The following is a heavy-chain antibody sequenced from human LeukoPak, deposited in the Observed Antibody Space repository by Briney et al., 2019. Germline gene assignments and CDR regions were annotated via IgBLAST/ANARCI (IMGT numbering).Heavy chain of an antibody. Sequence: GGSLKLSCAASGFTFRGSAMHWVRQASGKGLEWVGRIRSKANSYATAYAASVKGRFTISRDDSKNTAYLQMNSLKTEDTAVYYCTSLPYGSGLFDYWGQGTLVTVSS. CDR3: TSLPYGSGLFDY. CDR2: IRSKANSYAT. J-gene: IGHJ4*02. D-gene: IGHD3-10*01. CDR1: GFTFRGSA. V-gene: IGHV3-73*01.